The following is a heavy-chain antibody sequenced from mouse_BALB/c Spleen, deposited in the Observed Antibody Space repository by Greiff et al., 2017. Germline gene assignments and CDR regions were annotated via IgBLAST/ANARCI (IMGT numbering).Heavy chain of an antibody. J-gene: IGHJ3*01. Sequence: EVKLMESGGGLVKPGGSLKLSCAASGFTFSSYAMSWVRQTPEKRLEWVASISSGGSTYYPDSVKGRFTISRDNARNILYLQMSSLRSEDTAMYYCARNYYGSSQAWFAYWGQGTLVTVSA. V-gene: IGHV5-6-5*01. CDR3: ARNYYGSSQAWFAY. D-gene: IGHD1-1*01. CDR1: GFTFSSYA. CDR2: ISSGGST.